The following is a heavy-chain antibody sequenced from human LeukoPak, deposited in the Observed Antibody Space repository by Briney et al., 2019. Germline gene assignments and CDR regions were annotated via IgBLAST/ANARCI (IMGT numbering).Heavy chain of an antibody. CDR2: INPSGGST. D-gene: IGHD3-22*01. Sequence: ASVKVSCKASGYTFTSYYMHWVRQAPGQGLEWMGVINPSGGSTSYAQKFQGRVTMTRDMSTSTVYMELSSLRSEDSAVYYCARAQEGYYYDSHEGRSFVYWGQGTLVTVSS. CDR1: GYTFTSYY. CDR3: ARAQEGYYYDSHEGRSFVY. J-gene: IGHJ4*02. V-gene: IGHV1-46*01.